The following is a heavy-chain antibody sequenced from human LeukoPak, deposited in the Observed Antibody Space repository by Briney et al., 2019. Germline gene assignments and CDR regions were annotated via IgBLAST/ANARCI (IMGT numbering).Heavy chain of an antibody. J-gene: IGHJ4*02. CDR2: IYHSGST. CDR3: ARIQLWYGPIDY. V-gene: IGHV4-4*02. D-gene: IGHD5-18*01. Sequence: PSGTLSLTCAVCGGSISSSNWWSWVRQPPGKGLEWIGEIYHSGSTNYNPSLKSRVSISVDKYKNQFSLKLSSVTATDTAVYYCARIQLWYGPIDYRGQGTLVPVSS. CDR1: GGSISSSNW.